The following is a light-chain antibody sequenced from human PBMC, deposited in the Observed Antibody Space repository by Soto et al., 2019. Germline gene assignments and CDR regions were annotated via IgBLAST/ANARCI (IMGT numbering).Light chain of an antibody. CDR3: GTWDNSLSAV. V-gene: IGLV1-51*01. CDR1: SSNIGSNY. CDR2: DNG. J-gene: IGLJ2*01. Sequence: QSVLTQPPSVSAAPGQKVTIYCSGSSSNIGSNYVSWYQQLPGTAPKLLIYDNGKRPSGIPDRFSGSQSGTLATLGITGLQTGDEADYYCGTWDNSLSAVFGGGTKLTVL.